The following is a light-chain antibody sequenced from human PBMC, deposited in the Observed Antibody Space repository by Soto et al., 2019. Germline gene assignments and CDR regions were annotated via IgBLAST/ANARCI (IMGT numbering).Light chain of an antibody. V-gene: IGKV3-15*01. CDR1: QSVSSN. CDR2: GAS. J-gene: IGKJ2*01. Sequence: EIVMTQSPATLSVSPGERATLSCRASQSVSSNLAWYQQKPGQAPRLLIYGASTRATGIPARFSGSGSGTAFTLTISSLQSEDFAVYYCQQYNNLPPTLGQGTKLETK. CDR3: QQYNNLPPT.